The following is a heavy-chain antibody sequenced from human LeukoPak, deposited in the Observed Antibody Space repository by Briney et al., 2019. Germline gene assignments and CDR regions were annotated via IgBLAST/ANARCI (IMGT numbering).Heavy chain of an antibody. Sequence: SVKVSCKVSGGNFSNSAISWVRQAPGQGLEWMGGIIPSFGTPDYAQKFQGRVTISADESTSTVYLDLSGLRSDDAAVFFCATTLIHGKYSSDDAFDIWGQGTVVSVSS. J-gene: IGHJ3*02. CDR3: ATTLIHGKYSSDDAFDI. CDR1: GGNFSNSA. CDR2: IIPSFGTP. D-gene: IGHD2/OR15-2a*01. V-gene: IGHV1-69*13.